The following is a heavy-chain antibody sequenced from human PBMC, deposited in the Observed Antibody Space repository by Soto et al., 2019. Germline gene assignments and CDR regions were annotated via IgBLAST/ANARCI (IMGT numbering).Heavy chain of an antibody. Sequence: PRGSLRLSCSASVFTFSNYAMIWCRQAPGKGQEWVSGIVGDGSSIYYADSVKGRFTISRDNSKNTLYLQMNSLRVEDTAVYYCARDAVYGDGLWLVAYWGQGTLVTVSS. CDR1: VFTFSNYA. J-gene: IGHJ4*02. D-gene: IGHD4-17*01. CDR2: IVGDGSSI. V-gene: IGHV3-23*01. CDR3: ARDAVYGDGLWLVAY.